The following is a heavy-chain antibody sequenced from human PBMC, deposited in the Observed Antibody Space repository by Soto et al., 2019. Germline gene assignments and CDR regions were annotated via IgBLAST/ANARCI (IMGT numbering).Heavy chain of an antibody. CDR1: GGSISSGGYY. CDR2: IYYSGST. J-gene: IGHJ4*02. CDR3: ARGRRDGYNPYYFDY. V-gene: IGHV4-31*03. Sequence: SETLSLTCTVSGGSISSGGYYWSWIRQHPGKGLEWIGYIYYSGSTYYNPSLKSRVTISVDTSKNQFSLKLSSVTAADTAVYYCARGRRDGYNPYYFDYWGQGTLVTVSS. D-gene: IGHD5-12*01.